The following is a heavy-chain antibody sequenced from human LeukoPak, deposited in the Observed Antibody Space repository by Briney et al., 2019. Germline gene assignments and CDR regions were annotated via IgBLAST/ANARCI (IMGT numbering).Heavy chain of an antibody. D-gene: IGHD2-2*01. J-gene: IGHJ4*02. V-gene: IGHV3-72*01. CDR2: SRNKANSHTT. CDR3: AKGVDDFVAVTAALVDYFDS. CDR1: GFTFSDHY. Sequence: PGGSLRLSCAASGFTFSDHYMDWVRQAPGKGLEWVGRSRNKANSHTTEYAASVKGRFTISRDDSKNSLYLQMNSLKTEDTAVYYCAKGVDDFVAVTAALVDYFDSWGPGTLISVSS.